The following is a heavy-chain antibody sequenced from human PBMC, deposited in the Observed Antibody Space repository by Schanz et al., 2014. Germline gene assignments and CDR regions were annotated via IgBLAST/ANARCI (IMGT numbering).Heavy chain of an antibody. CDR2: MNPDSGTT. D-gene: IGHD5-12*01. J-gene: IGHJ4*02. V-gene: IGHV1-2*04. CDR3: ARAFGGYDPAGALDY. Sequence: QVQLVQSGAEVKKPGASVTVSCKASGYDFHIYAYSWVRQAPGQGLEWMGWMNPDSGTTNYAQKFQGWVTMTRDTSISTAYMELSRLKSDDTAVYYCARAFGGYDPAGALDYWGQGSLVTVSS. CDR1: GYDFHIYA.